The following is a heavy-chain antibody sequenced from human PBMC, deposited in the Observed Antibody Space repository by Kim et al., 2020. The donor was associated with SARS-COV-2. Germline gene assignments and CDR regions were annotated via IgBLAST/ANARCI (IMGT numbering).Heavy chain of an antibody. V-gene: IGHV4-34*01. CDR2: INHSGST. D-gene: IGHD3-16*02. J-gene: IGHJ4*02. Sequence: SETLSLTCAVYGGSFSGYYWSWIRQPPGKGLEWIGEINHSGSTNYNPSLKSRVTISVDTSKNQFSLKLSSVTAADTAVYYCARGIYDYVWGSYRPYYFDYWGQGTLVTVSS. CDR3: ARGIYDYVWGSYRPYYFDY. CDR1: GGSFSGYY.